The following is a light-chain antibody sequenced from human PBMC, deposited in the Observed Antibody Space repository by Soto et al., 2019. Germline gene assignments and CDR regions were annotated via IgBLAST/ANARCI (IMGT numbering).Light chain of an antibody. J-gene: IGLJ2*01. CDR3: SSYTSSGTVV. CDR2: EVN. Sequence: QSVLTQPPSVSGSPGQSVTISCTGTSSDVGSYNRVSWYQQPPGTAPKLVIYEVNNRPSGVPDRFSGSKSGNTASLTISGLQAEDEADYYCSSYTSSGTVVFGGGTKVTVL. CDR1: SSDVGSYNR. V-gene: IGLV2-18*02.